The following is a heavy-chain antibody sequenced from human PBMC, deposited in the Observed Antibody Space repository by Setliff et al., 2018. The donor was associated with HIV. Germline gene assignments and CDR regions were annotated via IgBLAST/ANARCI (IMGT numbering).Heavy chain of an antibody. D-gene: IGHD5-12*01. CDR1: GDTFRNYA. Sequence: ASVKVSCKVSGDTFRNYALNWVRQAPGQGLEWMGWISAYNGNTNYAQKLQGRVTMTTDTSTSTAYMELMSLRSDDTAVYYCARDPGRDGYNLGAFDIWGQGTMVTVSS. V-gene: IGHV1-18*01. CDR3: ARDPGRDGYNLGAFDI. J-gene: IGHJ3*02. CDR2: ISAYNGNT.